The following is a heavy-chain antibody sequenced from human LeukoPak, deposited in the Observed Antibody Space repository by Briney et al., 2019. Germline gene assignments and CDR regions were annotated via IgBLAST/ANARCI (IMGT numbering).Heavy chain of an antibody. Sequence: PSETLSLTCTVSGGSISSYYWSWIRQPPGKGLEWIGCIYYSESTNYNPSLKSRVTISVDTSKNQFSLKLRSVTAADTAVYYCARHVDGGEFYFDYWGQGTLVTVSS. CDR3: ARHVDGGEFYFDY. CDR2: IYYSEST. D-gene: IGHD3-16*01. V-gene: IGHV4-59*08. J-gene: IGHJ4*02. CDR1: GGSISSYY.